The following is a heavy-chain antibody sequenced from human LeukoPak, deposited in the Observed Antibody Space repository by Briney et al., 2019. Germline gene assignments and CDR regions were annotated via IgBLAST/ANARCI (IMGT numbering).Heavy chain of an antibody. CDR2: IIPIFGTA. J-gene: IGHJ4*02. CDR3: ASGIRFLEWLFADDY. V-gene: IGHV1-69*05. D-gene: IGHD3-3*01. Sequence: SVKVSCKASGGTFSSYAISWVRQAPGQGLEWMGGIIPIFGTANYAQKFQGRVTITTDESTSTAYMELSSLRSEDTAVYYCASGIRFLEWLFADDYWGQGTLVTVPS. CDR1: GGTFSSYA.